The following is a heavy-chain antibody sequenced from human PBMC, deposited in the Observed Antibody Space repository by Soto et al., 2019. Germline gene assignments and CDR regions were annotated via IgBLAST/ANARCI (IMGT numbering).Heavy chain of an antibody. CDR3: AREGAGYCSSTSCRDYYYYYGMDV. V-gene: IGHV1-18*01. J-gene: IGHJ6*02. D-gene: IGHD2-2*01. CDR1: GGTFSSYA. CDR2: ISAYNGNT. Sequence: ASVKVSCKASGGTFSSYAISWVRQAPGQGLEWMGWISAYNGNTNYAQKLQGRVTMTTDTSTSTAYMELRSLRSADTAVYYCAREGAGYCSSTSCRDYYYYYGMDVWGQGTTVTVSS.